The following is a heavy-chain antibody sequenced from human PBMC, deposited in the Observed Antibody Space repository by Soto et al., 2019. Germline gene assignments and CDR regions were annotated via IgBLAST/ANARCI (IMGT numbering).Heavy chain of an antibody. CDR3: ARQGGEYNTMSEY. Sequence: GESLKISCKRSGYTFSKYWIGWVRQTHGKGLEWMGMIYPGDSNARYSPSFEVQVTFSVVKSINTAYLQWNSLKASVTAMYYCARQGGEYNTMSEYWGQRTLVTVSS. V-gene: IGHV5-51*01. CDR2: IYPGDSNA. CDR1: GYTFSKYW. J-gene: IGHJ4*02. D-gene: IGHD3-10*01.